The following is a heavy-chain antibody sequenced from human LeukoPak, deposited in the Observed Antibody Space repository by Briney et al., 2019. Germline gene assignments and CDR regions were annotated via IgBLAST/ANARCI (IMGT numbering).Heavy chain of an antibody. V-gene: IGHV4-4*07. D-gene: IGHD2-8*01. Sequence: SETLPLTCTVSGGSISSYYWSWIRQPAGKGLEWIGRIYTSGSTNYNPSLKSRVTMSVDTSKNQFSLKLSSVTAADTAVYYCAREGAPIVLMVYDVVGWFDPWGQGTLVTVSS. CDR2: IYTSGST. CDR3: AREGAPIVLMVYDVVGWFDP. CDR1: GGSISSYY. J-gene: IGHJ5*02.